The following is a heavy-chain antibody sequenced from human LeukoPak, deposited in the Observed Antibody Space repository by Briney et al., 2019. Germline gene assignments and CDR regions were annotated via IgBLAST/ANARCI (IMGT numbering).Heavy chain of an antibody. D-gene: IGHD3-3*01. J-gene: IGHJ4*02. CDR2: IRSKANSYVS. V-gene: IGHV3-73*01. CDR1: GFTFSGSA. Sequence: GGSLKLSCAASGFTFSGSAIHWVRQASGKGLEWVGRIRSKANSYVSAYAASVKGRFTISRDDSKNTAYLQMNSLKTEDTAVYYCTRWGSRAGYDFWSGYSDYWGQGTLVTVSS. CDR3: TRWGSRAGYDFWSGYSDY.